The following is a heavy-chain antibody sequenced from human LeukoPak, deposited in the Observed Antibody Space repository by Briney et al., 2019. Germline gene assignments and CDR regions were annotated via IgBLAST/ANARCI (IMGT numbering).Heavy chain of an antibody. V-gene: IGHV3-30*18. J-gene: IGHJ4*02. CDR3: AKKLD. Sequence: GGSLRLSCAASGFTFSNAWMSWVRQAPGKGLEWVAVISYDGSNKYYADSVKGRFTISRDNSKNTLYLQMNSLRAEDTAVYYCAKKLDWGQGTLVTVSS. CDR1: GFTFSNAW. CDR2: ISYDGSNK.